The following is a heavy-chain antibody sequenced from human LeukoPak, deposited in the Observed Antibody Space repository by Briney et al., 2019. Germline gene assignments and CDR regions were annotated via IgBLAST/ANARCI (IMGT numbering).Heavy chain of an antibody. CDR2: ISPDGAST. Sequence: SGGSLRLSCVASGFTVNSNYMSWVRQAPGKGLESVSVISPDGASTHYANSVKGRFTISRDNSKNTLHLQMGSLRVEDMAVYYCARESIGDYDYWGQGTLVTVSS. CDR3: ARESIGDYDY. V-gene: IGHV3-64*01. CDR1: GFTVNSNY. J-gene: IGHJ4*02. D-gene: IGHD4-17*01.